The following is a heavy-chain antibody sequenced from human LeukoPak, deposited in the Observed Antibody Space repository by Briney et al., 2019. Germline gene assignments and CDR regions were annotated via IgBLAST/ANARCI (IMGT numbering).Heavy chain of an antibody. D-gene: IGHD6-13*01. V-gene: IGHV4-61*02. CDR3: ARDVIAAAGPYYYYYYMDV. CDR2: IYTSGST. Sequence: SETLSLTCTVSGGSISSGSYYWSWIRQPAGKGLEWIGRIYTSGSTNYNPSLKSQVTISVDTSKNQFSLKLSSVTAADTAVYYCARDVIAAAGPYYYYYYMDVWGKGTTVTVSS. CDR1: GGSISSGSYY. J-gene: IGHJ6*03.